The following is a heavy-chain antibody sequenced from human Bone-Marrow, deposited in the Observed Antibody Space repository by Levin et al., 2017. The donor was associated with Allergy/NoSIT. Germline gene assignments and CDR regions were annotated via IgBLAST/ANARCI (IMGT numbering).Heavy chain of an antibody. D-gene: IGHD6-19*01. Sequence: GESLKISCAASGFTFSSYGMHWVRQAPGKGLEWVAVIWYDGSNTYYADSVKGRFTISRDNSKNTLYLQMNSLRAEDTAVYYCAREKNGGWYLRETTNYYYYGMDVWGQGTTVTVSS. V-gene: IGHV3-33*01. CDR1: GFTFSSYG. J-gene: IGHJ6*02. CDR2: IWYDGSNT. CDR3: AREKNGGWYLRETTNYYYYGMDV.